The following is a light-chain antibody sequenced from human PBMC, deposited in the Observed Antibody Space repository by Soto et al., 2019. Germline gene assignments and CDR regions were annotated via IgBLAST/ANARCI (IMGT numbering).Light chain of an antibody. CDR1: QSVSSNY. V-gene: IGKV3-20*01. J-gene: IGKJ2*01. CDR3: QQYGSSQYT. Sequence: EIVLTQSPGTLSLSPGERATLSCRASQSVSSNYLAWYQRKPGQAPRLLLYGASSRATGIPDRFSGSGSETDVTLTISRLEPEDFAVYYCQQYGSSQYTFGQGTKLEIK. CDR2: GAS.